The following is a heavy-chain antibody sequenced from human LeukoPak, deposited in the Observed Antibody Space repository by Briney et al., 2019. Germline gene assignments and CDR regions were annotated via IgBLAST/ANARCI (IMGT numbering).Heavy chain of an antibody. Sequence: SVKLSCKASGGTFSSYAISWVRQAPGQGLEWMGRIIPIFGTANYAQKFQGRVTITTDESTSAAYMELSSLRSEDTAVYYCARGAPSGWYPYYYYYYMDFWGKRITVTVSS. CDR1: GGTFSSYA. CDR3: ARGAPSGWYPYYYYYYMDF. J-gene: IGHJ6*03. V-gene: IGHV1-69*05. D-gene: IGHD6-19*01. CDR2: IIPIFGTA.